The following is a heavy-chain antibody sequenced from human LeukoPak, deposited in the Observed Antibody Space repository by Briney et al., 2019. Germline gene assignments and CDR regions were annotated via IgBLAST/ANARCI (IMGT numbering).Heavy chain of an antibody. CDR2: ISAYNGNT. CDR1: GYTFTSYG. Sequence: ASVKVSCKASGYTFTSYGISWVRQAPGQGLEWMGWISAYNGNTNYAQKLQGRVTMTTDPSTSTAYMVLRSLRSDDTAVYYCARDRSTSSIWYTPYYYYYYMDVWGKGTTVTVSS. V-gene: IGHV1-18*01. J-gene: IGHJ6*03. D-gene: IGHD6-13*01. CDR3: ARDRSTSSIWYTPYYYYYYMDV.